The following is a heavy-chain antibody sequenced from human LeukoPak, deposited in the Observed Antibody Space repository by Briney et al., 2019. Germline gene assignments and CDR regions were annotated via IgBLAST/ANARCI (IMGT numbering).Heavy chain of an antibody. CDR1: GGSISSYY. J-gene: IGHJ3*02. CDR2: IYTSGST. CDR3: AGTNYDILTGYYFIDAFDI. Sequence: SETLSLTCTVSGGSISSYYWSWIRQPAGKGLEWIGRIYTSGSTYYNPSLKSLVTMSVDTSKHQFSLKLRSVTAADTAVYYCAGTNYDILTGYYFIDAFDIWGQGTMVTVSS. V-gene: IGHV4-4*07. D-gene: IGHD3-9*01.